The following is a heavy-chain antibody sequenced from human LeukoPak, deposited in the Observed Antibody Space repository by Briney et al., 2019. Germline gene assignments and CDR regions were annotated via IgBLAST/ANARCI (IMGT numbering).Heavy chain of an antibody. J-gene: IGHJ4*02. CDR2: IYPRDGST. V-gene: IGHV1-46*01. CDR1: GYTFTSNY. CDR3: ARGRVVIPLDY. D-gene: IGHD3-3*01. Sequence: ASVKVSCKASGYTFTSNYIHWVRQAPGQGLEWMGMIYPRDGSTSYAQKFQGRVTMTRDTSISTAYMELSRLRSDDTAVYYCARGRVVIPLDYWGQGTLVTVSS.